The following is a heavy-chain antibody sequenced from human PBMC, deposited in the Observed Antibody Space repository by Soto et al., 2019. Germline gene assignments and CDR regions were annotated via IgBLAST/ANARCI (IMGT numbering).Heavy chain of an antibody. J-gene: IGHJ4*02. CDR3: ARDRGLRYFDWLLFSDY. D-gene: IGHD3-9*01. CDR1: GYTFTSYA. V-gene: IGHV1-3*01. Sequence: ASVKVSCKASGYTFTSYAMHWVRQAPGQRLEWMGWINAGNGNTKYSQKFQGRVTITRDTSASTAYMELSSLRSEDTAVYYCARDRGLRYFDWLLFSDYWGQGTLVTVSS. CDR2: INAGNGNT.